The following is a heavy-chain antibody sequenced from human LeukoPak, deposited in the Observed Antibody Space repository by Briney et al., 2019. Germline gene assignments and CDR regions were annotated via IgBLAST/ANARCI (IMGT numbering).Heavy chain of an antibody. CDR1: GYTFTSYY. CDR3: ARDTPHYGSGSYYYYYYYMDV. J-gene: IGHJ6*03. Sequence: ASVKVSCKASGYTFTSYYMQWVRQAPGQGLEWMGIINPSGGSTSYAQKFQGRVTMTRDTSTSTVYMELSSPRSEDTAVYYCARDTPHYGSGSYYYYYYYMDVWAKGTTVTVSS. D-gene: IGHD3-10*01. V-gene: IGHV1-46*01. CDR2: INPSGGST.